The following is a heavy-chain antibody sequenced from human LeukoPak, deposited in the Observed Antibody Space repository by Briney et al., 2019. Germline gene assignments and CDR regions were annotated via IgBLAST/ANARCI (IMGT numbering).Heavy chain of an antibody. CDR1: GFTFSDYY. CDR3: ARDQDTAHAFDI. V-gene: IGHV3-11*01. D-gene: IGHD5-18*01. CDR2: ISSSGSTI. Sequence: PGGSLRLSCAASGFTFSDYYMSWIRQAPGKGLEWVSYISSSGSTIYYADSVKGRSTISRDNAKNSLYLQMNSLRAEDTAVYYCARDQDTAHAFDIWGQGTMVTVSS. J-gene: IGHJ3*02.